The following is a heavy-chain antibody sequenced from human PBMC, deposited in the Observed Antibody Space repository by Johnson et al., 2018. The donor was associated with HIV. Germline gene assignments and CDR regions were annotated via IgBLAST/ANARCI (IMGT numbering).Heavy chain of an antibody. D-gene: IGHD1-26*01. Sequence: VQLVESGGGLVQSGGSLRLSCAASGFTVSNNYVSWVRQAPGTGLEWVSGISDSGGRTDYADSVKGRFSISRDNSKNTLFLQMNSLRAEDTAVYYCARVGADAFDIWGQGTMVTVSS. J-gene: IGHJ3*02. CDR2: SDSGGRT. CDR1: GFTVSNNY. CDR3: ARVGADAFDI. V-gene: IGHV3-23*04.